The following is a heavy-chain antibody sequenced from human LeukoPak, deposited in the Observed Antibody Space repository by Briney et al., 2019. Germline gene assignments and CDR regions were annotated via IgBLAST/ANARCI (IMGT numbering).Heavy chain of an antibody. CDR2: ISGYNGDT. V-gene: IGHV1-18*01. Sequence: SVKVSCKASGYTFTSYGITWVRQAPGQGLEWMGWISGYNGDTNYAQKFQDRVTMTTDTYTSTDYMELRSLRSDDTAVYFCARDFSPYCTNGICYTGKYWGQGTLVTVSS. J-gene: IGHJ4*02. CDR3: ARDFSPYCTNGICYTGKY. D-gene: IGHD2-8*01. CDR1: GYTFTSYG.